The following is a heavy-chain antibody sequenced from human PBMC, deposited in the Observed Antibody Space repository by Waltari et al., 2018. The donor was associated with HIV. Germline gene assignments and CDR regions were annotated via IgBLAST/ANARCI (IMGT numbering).Heavy chain of an antibody. Sequence: QVQLQESGPGLVKPSETLSLTCTTSGSSISSYYWSWIRQPPAKGLEWIGYIDYSGSTNYTPSLKSRVTISVDTSKNQFALKLSSVTAADTAVYYCASYGGNSAFDYWGQGTLVTVSS. J-gene: IGHJ4*02. CDR2: IDYSGST. CDR3: ASYGGNSAFDY. V-gene: IGHV4-59*01. D-gene: IGHD2-21*02. CDR1: GSSISSYY.